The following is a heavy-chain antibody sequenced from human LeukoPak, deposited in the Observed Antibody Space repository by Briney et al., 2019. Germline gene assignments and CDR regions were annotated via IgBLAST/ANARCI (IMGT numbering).Heavy chain of an antibody. Sequence: PGGSLRLSCAASGFTFSSYEMNWVRRAPGKGLEWVSYISSSGSTIYYADSVKGRFTISRDNAKNSLYLQMNSLRAEDTAVYYCARDLAWTSTVTPFGYWGQGTLVTVSS. V-gene: IGHV3-48*03. CDR3: ARDLAWTSTVTPFGY. D-gene: IGHD4-17*01. J-gene: IGHJ4*02. CDR2: ISSSGSTI. CDR1: GFTFSSYE.